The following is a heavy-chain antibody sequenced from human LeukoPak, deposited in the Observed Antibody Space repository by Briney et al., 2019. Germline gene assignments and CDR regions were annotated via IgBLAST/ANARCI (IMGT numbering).Heavy chain of an antibody. Sequence: GGSLRPSCAASGFTFTNYAMSWVRQAPGKGLEWVSGITGSGGSTYYADSVKGRFTISSDSSKNTVYLQMNSLRADDTAVYYCAKSQKPVRFLEWSDWGQGTLVTVSS. V-gene: IGHV3-23*01. CDR1: GFTFTNYA. CDR3: AKSQKPVRFLEWSD. J-gene: IGHJ4*02. D-gene: IGHD3-3*01. CDR2: ITGSGGST.